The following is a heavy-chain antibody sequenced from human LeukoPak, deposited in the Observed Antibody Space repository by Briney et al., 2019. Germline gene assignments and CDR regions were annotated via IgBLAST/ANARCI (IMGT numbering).Heavy chain of an antibody. J-gene: IGHJ4*02. CDR3: AREDSSHFWDY. CDR2: ISYSGTT. D-gene: IGHD2-15*01. CDR1: GDSISSGNHC. V-gene: IGHV4-30-4*01. Sequence: SQTLSLTCTVSGDSISSGNHCWSWIRQPPGKGLEWIGYISYSGTTYYSASLKSRVTISVDTSTNQFSLKLVSVTAADTAVYYCAREDSSHFWDYWGQGTLVTVSS.